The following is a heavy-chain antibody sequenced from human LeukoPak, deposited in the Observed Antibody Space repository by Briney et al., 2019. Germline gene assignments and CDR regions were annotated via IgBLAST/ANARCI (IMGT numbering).Heavy chain of an antibody. CDR2: IYPDDSDT. CDR3: ARRSSSSWDFDY. Sequence: GGALEISCKGSGYSITNYWIAWVRQVPGKGLEGMGIIYPDDSDTRYSPSFQGQVTISVDKSIRTAYLQWSSLKASDTAMYYCARRSSSSWDFDYWGQGTLVTVSS. D-gene: IGHD6-13*01. CDR1: GYSITNYW. V-gene: IGHV5-51*01. J-gene: IGHJ4*02.